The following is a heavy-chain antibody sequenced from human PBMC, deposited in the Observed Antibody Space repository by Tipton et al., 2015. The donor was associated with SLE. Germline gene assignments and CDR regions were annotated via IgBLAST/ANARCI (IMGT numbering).Heavy chain of an antibody. D-gene: IGHD1-1*01. CDR3: ARYNYFAAAFDI. V-gene: IGHV4-61*02. CDR2: IYSTGDI. J-gene: IGHJ3*02. Sequence: TLSLTCTVSGGSMTTGSYFWTWIRQPAGKGPEYIGRIYSTGDINYNPALKSRVTILADTSKDQFSLKLSSVTAADTAMYYCARYNYFAAAFDIWGQGTPVTVSS. CDR1: GGSMTTGSYF.